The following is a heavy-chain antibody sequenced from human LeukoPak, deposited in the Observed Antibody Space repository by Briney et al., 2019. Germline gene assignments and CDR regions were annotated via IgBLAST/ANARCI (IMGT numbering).Heavy chain of an antibody. CDR3: ARSLRFGGYNPRRREFDY. V-gene: IGHV4-39*01. CDR1: GGSISSSSYY. J-gene: IGHJ4*02. D-gene: IGHD3-16*01. Sequence: SETLSLTCTVSGGSISSSSYYWGWIRQPPGKGLEWIGSIYYSGSTYYNPSLKSRVTISVDTSKNQFSLKLSSVTAADTAVYYCARSLRFGGYNPRRREFDYWGQGTLVTVSS. CDR2: IYYSGST.